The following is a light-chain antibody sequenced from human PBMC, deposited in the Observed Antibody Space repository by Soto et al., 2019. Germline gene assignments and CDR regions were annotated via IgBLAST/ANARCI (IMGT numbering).Light chain of an antibody. V-gene: IGLV2-23*01. CDR3: CSYAGSSTYV. CDR2: EGS. Sequence: QSALTQPASVSGSPGQSITISCTGTSSDVGSYNLVSWYQQQPGKAPKLMIYEGSKRPSGVSNRFSGSKSGNTASLTISGLQAEDEADYYCCSYAGSSTYVFGTGTKATV. CDR1: SSDVGSYNL. J-gene: IGLJ1*01.